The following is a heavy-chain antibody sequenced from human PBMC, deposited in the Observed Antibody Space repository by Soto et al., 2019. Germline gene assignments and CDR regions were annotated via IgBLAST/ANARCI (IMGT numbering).Heavy chain of an antibody. CDR2: IIPIFGTA. D-gene: IGHD1-1*01. CDR3: ARDRSGTLDY. Sequence: SVEVSCKDSGGTFSSYAISWVRQAPGQGLEWMGGIIPIFGTANYAQKFQGRVTITADESTSTAYMELSSLRSEDTAVYYCARDRSGTLDYWGQGTLVTVSS. CDR1: GGTFSSYA. J-gene: IGHJ4*02. V-gene: IGHV1-69*13.